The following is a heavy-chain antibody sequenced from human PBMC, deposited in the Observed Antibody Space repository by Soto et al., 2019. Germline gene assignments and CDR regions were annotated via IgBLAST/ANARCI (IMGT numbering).Heavy chain of an antibody. CDR1: GGSISSNY. V-gene: IGHV4-59*01. CDR3: ARYRREAVAGYTLDY. D-gene: IGHD6-13*01. Sequence: SETLSLTCTVSGGSISSNYWTWIRQPPGKGLEWIGYVYNSGSTNYNPSLKSRVTISEDTSKSQFSLKVNSMTAADTAVYYCARYRREAVAGYTLDYWGQGTLVTVSS. J-gene: IGHJ4*02. CDR2: VYNSGST.